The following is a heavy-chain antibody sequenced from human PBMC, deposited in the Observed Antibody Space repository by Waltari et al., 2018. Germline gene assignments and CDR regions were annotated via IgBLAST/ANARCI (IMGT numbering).Heavy chain of an antibody. CDR3: ARARNYDFWSGLKEDDAFDI. CDR1: GGSISSGSYY. Sequence: QVQLQESGPGLVKPSQTLSLTCTVSGGSISSGSYYWSWIRQPAGKGREWIGRIYTSGSTNYNPSLKSRVTISVDTSKNQFSLKLSSVTAADTAVYYCARARNYDFWSGLKEDDAFDIWGQGTMVTVSS. CDR2: IYTSGST. V-gene: IGHV4-61*02. D-gene: IGHD3-3*01. J-gene: IGHJ3*02.